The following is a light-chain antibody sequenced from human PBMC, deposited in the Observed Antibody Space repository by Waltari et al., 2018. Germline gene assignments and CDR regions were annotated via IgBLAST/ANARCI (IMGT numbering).Light chain of an antibody. Sequence: DIQMTQSPSTLSASVGDRVTITCRATQTGTRWLHWYQLKPGEAPKVLIHEASRLRVGVPSRFSGSGSGTQFTLTISSLQPDDFATYYCQQYSSFFPAFGQGT. V-gene: IGKV1-5*03. CDR2: EAS. CDR1: QTGTRW. J-gene: IGKJ1*01. CDR3: QQYSSFFPA.